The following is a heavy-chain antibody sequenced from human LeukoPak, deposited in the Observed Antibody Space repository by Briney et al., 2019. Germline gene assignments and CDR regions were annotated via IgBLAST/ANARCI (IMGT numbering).Heavy chain of an antibody. Sequence: GGSLRLSCAASGFTFDDYAMHWVRQAPGKGLEWVSGISWNSGSIGYADSVKGRFTISRDNAKNSLYLQMNSLRAEDTAVYYCARDRYDFWSGYNYGMDVWGQGTTVTVSS. D-gene: IGHD3-3*01. V-gene: IGHV3-9*01. J-gene: IGHJ6*02. CDR1: GFTFDDYA. CDR3: ARDRYDFWSGYNYGMDV. CDR2: ISWNSGSI.